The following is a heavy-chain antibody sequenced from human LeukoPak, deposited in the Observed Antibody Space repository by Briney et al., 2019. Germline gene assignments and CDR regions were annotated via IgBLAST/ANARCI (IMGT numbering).Heavy chain of an antibody. D-gene: IGHD3-10*01. J-gene: IGHJ6*03. V-gene: IGHV3-11*01. Sequence: GGSLRLSCAASGFTFSDYYMIWIRQAPGKGLDWISYISSSGTTIYYADSVKGRFTISRDNAKNSLYLQMNSLRAEDTAVYYCARVLREGILAHYYYMDVWGKGTTVTISS. CDR3: ARVLREGILAHYYYMDV. CDR2: ISSSGTTI. CDR1: GFTFSDYY.